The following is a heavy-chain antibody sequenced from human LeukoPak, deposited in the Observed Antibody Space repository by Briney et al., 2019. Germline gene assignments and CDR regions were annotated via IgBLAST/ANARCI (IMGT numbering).Heavy chain of an antibody. CDR2: ISSSSSYI. J-gene: IGHJ6*02. Sequence: GGSLRLSCAASGFTFNNYYMSWVRQAPGKGLEWVSSISSSSSYIYYADSVKGRFTISRDNAKNSLYLQMNSPRAEDTAVYYCASESITARYYYYGMDVWGQGTTVTVSS. CDR1: GFTFNNYY. V-gene: IGHV3-21*01. D-gene: IGHD6-6*01. CDR3: ASESITARYYYYGMDV.